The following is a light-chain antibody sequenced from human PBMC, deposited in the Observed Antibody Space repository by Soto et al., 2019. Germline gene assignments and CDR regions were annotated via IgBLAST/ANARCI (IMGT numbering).Light chain of an antibody. Sequence: DIQMTQSPSSLSASVGARVTITCRASQGISNYLAWYQQKPGKVPKLLIYAASTLQSGVPSRFSGSGSGTNFPLTISSLQPEDVATYYCQKYKSAHRTFGQGTKAEIK. V-gene: IGKV1-27*01. CDR2: AAS. CDR1: QGISNY. CDR3: QKYKSAHRT. J-gene: IGKJ1*01.